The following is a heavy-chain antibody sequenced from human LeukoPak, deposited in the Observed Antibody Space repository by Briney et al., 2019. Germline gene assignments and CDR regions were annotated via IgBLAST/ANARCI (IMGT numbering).Heavy chain of an antibody. CDR3: AKEGSGMGATSLLSGSLY. V-gene: IGHV3-30*02. CDR1: GFTFSSYG. CDR2: IRYDGSNK. J-gene: IGHJ4*02. Sequence: PGGSLRLSCAASGFTFSSYGMHWVRQAPGKGLEWVAFIRYDGSNKYYADSVKGRFTISRDNSKNTLYLQMNSLRAEDTAVYYCAKEGSGMGATSLLSGSLYWGQGTLVTVSS. D-gene: IGHD1-26*01.